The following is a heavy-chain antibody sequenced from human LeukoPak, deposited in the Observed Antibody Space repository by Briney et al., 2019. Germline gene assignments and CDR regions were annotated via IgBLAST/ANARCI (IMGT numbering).Heavy chain of an antibody. Sequence: ASVKVFCKASGYTFTSYGISWVRQAPGQGLEWMGWISAYNGSTNYAQKLQGRVTMTTDKSTSTAYMELRSLRSDDTAVYYCARRGTYYYDSSGYQAFDYWGQGTLVTVSS. D-gene: IGHD3-22*01. J-gene: IGHJ4*02. V-gene: IGHV1-18*01. CDR1: GYTFTSYG. CDR2: ISAYNGST. CDR3: ARRGTYYYDSSGYQAFDY.